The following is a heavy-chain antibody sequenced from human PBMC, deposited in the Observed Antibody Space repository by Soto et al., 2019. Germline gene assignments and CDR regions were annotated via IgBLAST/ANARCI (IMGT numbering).Heavy chain of an antibody. CDR2: ISAYNGNT. V-gene: IGHV1-18*04. CDR3: ARDLITMVRGVMYYYYGMDV. Sequence: ASVKVSCKASGYTFTSYGISWVRQAPGQGLEWMGWISAYNGNTNYAQKPQGRVTMTTDTSTSTAYMELRSLRSDDTAVYYCARDLITMVRGVMYYYYGMDVWGQGTTVTVSS. CDR1: GYTFTSYG. D-gene: IGHD3-10*01. J-gene: IGHJ6*02.